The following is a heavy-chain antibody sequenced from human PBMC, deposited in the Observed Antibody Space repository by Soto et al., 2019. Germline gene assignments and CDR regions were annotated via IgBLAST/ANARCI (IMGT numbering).Heavy chain of an antibody. J-gene: IGHJ3*01. CDR2: TAISGRTT. CDR1: GFRLTTYA. Sequence: GGSLRLSCAASGFRLTTYAMIWVRQAPGKGLDWVSTTAISGRTTYYSDSVKARFTVSRDNSKNTVSLQMRSLRAEETAMYFCAKVNFFDTRGTFDVGAQGTWVTVAS. CDR3: AKVNFFDTRGTFDV. V-gene: IGHV3-23*01. D-gene: IGHD1-7*01.